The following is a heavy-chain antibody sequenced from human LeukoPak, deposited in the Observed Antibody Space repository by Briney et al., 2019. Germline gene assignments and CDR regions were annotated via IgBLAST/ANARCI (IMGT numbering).Heavy chain of an antibody. V-gene: IGHV1-2*02. J-gene: IGHJ4*02. Sequence: ASVKVSCKASGYTFTGYYMHWVRQAPGQGLEWMGWINPNSGGTNYAQKFQGRVTMTRDTSISTAYMELSRLRSDDTAVYYCARLVQGVIITYFDYWGQGTLVTVSS. CDR1: GYTFTGYY. D-gene: IGHD3-10*01. CDR3: ARLVQGVIITYFDY. CDR2: INPNSGGT.